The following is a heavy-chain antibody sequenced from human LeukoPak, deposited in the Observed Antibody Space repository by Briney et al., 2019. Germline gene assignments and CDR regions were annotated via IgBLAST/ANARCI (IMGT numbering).Heavy chain of an antibody. CDR3: ARDYCSSTSCLLDY. V-gene: IGHV1-2*06. CDR1: GGTFSSYA. CDR2: INPNSGDT. J-gene: IGHJ4*02. D-gene: IGHD2-2*01. Sequence: ASVKVSCKASGGTFSSYAISWVRQAPGQGLEWMGRINPNSGDTNYAQKFQGRVTMTRDTSISTAYMELSRLRSDDTAVYYCARDYCSSTSCLLDYWGQGTLVSVSS.